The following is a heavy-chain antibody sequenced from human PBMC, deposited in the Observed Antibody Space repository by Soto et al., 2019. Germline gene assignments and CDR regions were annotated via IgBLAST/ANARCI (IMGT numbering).Heavy chain of an antibody. CDR2: INPSGGST. CDR3: ARDFSIYYYDSSGPIY. J-gene: IGHJ4*02. V-gene: IGHV1-46*01. CDR1: GYTFTSYY. D-gene: IGHD3-22*01. Sequence: ASVKVSCKASGYTFTSYYMHWVRQAPGQGLEWMGIINPSGGSTSYAQKFQGRVTMTRDTSTSTVYMELSSLRSEDTAVYYCARDFSIYYYDSSGPIYWGQGTLVTVSS.